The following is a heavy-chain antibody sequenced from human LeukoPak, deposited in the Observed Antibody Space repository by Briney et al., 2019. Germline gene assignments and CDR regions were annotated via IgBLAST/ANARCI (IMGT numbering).Heavy chain of an antibody. D-gene: IGHD3-22*01. CDR2: IRYDGSNK. V-gene: IGHV3-30*02. Sequence: GGSLRLSCAASGFTFSSYGMHWVRQAPGKGLEWVAFIRYDGSNKYYADSVKGRFTISRDNSKNTLYLQMNSLRPEDSAVHYCAKDGRGSGYFPDYWGQGTPVTVSS. J-gene: IGHJ4*02. CDR3: AKDGRGSGYFPDY. CDR1: GFTFSSYG.